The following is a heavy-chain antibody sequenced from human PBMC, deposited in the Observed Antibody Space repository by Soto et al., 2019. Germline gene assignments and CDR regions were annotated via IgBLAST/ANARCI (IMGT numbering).Heavy chain of an antibody. CDR3: ARAPPAVYYYYMDV. Sequence: GGSLRLSCAASGFTVCSNYMSWVRQAPGKGLEWVSVIYSGGSTYYADSVKGRFTISRDNSKNTLYLQMNSLRAEDTAVYYCARAPPAVYYYYMDVWGKGTTVTVSS. J-gene: IGHJ6*03. CDR2: IYSGGST. V-gene: IGHV3-66*01. CDR1: GFTVCSNY.